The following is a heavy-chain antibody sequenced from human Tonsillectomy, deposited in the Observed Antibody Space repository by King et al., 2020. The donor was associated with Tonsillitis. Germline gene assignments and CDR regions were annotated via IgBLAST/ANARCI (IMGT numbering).Heavy chain of an antibody. Sequence: VQLVESGGGVVQPGRSLRLSCAASGFTFSNYGMHWVRQAPGKGLEWVALISYDGSNKYYSDSVKGRLTISRDNSKNKLYLQMNSLRAEDTAVYYCAKDVYMSGSYHFDYWGQGTLVTVSS. CDR2: ISYDGSNK. D-gene: IGHD6-19*01. CDR3: AKDVYMSGSYHFDY. V-gene: IGHV3-30*18. J-gene: IGHJ4*02. CDR1: GFTFSNYG.